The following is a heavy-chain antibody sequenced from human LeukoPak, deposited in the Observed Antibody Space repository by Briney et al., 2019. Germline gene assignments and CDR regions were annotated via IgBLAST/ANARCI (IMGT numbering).Heavy chain of an antibody. D-gene: IGHD4-23*01. CDR1: DVSISTYY. J-gene: IGHJ4*02. CDR2: IYYSGST. V-gene: IGHV4-59*08. CDR3: ASLGLYGGKSGDY. Sequence: SETLSLTCTVSDVSISTYYCSWIRQPPGKGLEWIGYIYYSGSTNYNPSLKSRVTISVDTSKNQFSLKVNSVTAADTAVYYCASLGLYGGKSGDYWGQGTLVTVSS.